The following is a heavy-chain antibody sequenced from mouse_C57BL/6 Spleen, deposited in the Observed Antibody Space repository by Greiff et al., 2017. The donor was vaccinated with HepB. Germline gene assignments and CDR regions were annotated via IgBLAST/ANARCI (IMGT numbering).Heavy chain of an antibody. D-gene: IGHD2-2*01. V-gene: IGHV1-22*01. CDR2: INPNNGGT. CDR1: GYTFTDYN. CDR3: ASGYHLFYAMDY. Sequence: EVKLQESGPELVKPGASVKMSCKASGYTFTDYNMHWVKQSHGKSLEWIGYINPNNGGTSYNQKFKGKATLTVNKSSSTAYMELRSLTSEDSAVYYCASGYHLFYAMDYWGQGTSVTVSS. J-gene: IGHJ4*01.